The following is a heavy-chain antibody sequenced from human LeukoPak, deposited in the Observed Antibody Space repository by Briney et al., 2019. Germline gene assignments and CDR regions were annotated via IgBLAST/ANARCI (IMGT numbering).Heavy chain of an antibody. CDR1: GGSFSGYY. Sequence: SETLSLTCAVYGGSFSGYYWSWIRQPPGKGLEWIGEINHSGSTNYNPSLKSRVTISVDTSKNQFSLKLSSVTAADTAVYYCARGHYDYVWGSYRYNPYFDYWGQGTLVTVSS. CDR3: ARGHYDYVWGSYRYNPYFDY. V-gene: IGHV4-34*01. CDR2: INHSGST. J-gene: IGHJ4*02. D-gene: IGHD3-16*02.